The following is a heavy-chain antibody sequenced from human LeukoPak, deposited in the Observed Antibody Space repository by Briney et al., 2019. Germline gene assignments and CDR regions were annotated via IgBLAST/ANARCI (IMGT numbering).Heavy chain of an antibody. V-gene: IGHV3-23*01. CDR3: AKGGSFETHYFEY. D-gene: IGHD3-9*01. J-gene: IGHJ4*02. CDR1: GFTFSNYA. CDR2: VGSGGDT. Sequence: GGCVRLSCAASGFTFSNYAMRWGRQAPGKGLEWVSSVGSGGDTYYADSVKGRFTISRDNSKNTLYLQMNSLRAEDTATYYCAKGGSFETHYFEYCGQGALFSVSS.